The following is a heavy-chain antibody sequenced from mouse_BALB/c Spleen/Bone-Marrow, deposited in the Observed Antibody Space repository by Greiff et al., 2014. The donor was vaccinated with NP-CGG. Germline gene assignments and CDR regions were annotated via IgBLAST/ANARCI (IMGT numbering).Heavy chain of an antibody. CDR1: GYTFTNYW. D-gene: IGHD2-1*01. CDR2: TAPGSDNT. V-gene: IGHV1S41*01. J-gene: IGHJ3*01. CDR3: AREYYDNSFAY. Sequence: DLVKPGASVKLSCKASGYTFTNYWINWIKQRPGQGLEWIGHTAPGSDNTYYNEMFKGKATLTVDTSSSTAYMQLSSQSSEDSAVYFCAREYYDNSFAYWGQGTLVTVSA.